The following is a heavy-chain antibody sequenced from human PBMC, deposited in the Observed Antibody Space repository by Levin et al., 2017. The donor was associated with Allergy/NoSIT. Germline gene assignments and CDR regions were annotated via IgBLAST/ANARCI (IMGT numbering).Heavy chain of an antibody. J-gene: IGHJ3*02. D-gene: IGHD4-17*01. CDR2: IYYSGST. V-gene: IGHV4-59*01. Sequence: TAGGSLRLSCTVSGGSISSYYWSWIRQPPGKGLEWIGYIYYSGSTNYNPSLKSRVTISVDTSKNQFSLKLSSVTAADTAVYYCARERGIPGDYNAFDIWGQGTMVTVSS. CDR1: GGSISSYY. CDR3: ARERGIPGDYNAFDI.